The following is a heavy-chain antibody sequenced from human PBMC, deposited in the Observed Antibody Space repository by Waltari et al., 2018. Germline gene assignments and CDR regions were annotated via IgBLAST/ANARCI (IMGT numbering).Heavy chain of an antibody. CDR3: AREFIAAAGTGWFDP. Sequence: QVQLQESGPGLVKPSETLSLTCTVSGGSISSYYWSWIRQPPGKGLEWIGYIYYSGSTNYNPSLKSRVTISVDTSKNQFSLKLSSVTAADTAVYYCAREFIAAAGTGWFDPWGQGTLVTVSS. V-gene: IGHV4-59*01. CDR2: IYYSGST. J-gene: IGHJ5*02. CDR1: GGSISSYY. D-gene: IGHD6-13*01.